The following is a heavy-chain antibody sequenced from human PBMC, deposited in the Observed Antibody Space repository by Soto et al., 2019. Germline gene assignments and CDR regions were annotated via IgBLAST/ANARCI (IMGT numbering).Heavy chain of an antibody. CDR1: GFTFGDYA. CDR3: TSGDYDILTGYYKGFDY. D-gene: IGHD3-9*01. Sequence: PGGSLRLSCTASGFTFGDYAMSWFRQAPGQGLEWVGFIRSKAYGGTTEYAASVKGSLTISRDDSKSIAYLQMNSLKTEDKAVYYCTSGDYDILTGYYKGFDYWGQGTLVTVS. CDR2: IRSKAYGGTT. J-gene: IGHJ4*02. V-gene: IGHV3-49*03.